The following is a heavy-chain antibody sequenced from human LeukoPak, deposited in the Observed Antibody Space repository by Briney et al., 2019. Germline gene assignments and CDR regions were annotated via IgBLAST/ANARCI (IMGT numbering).Heavy chain of an antibody. D-gene: IGHD5-18*01. Sequence: PSETLSLTCTVSGGSISSYYWSWIRQPPGKGLEWIGYIYYSGSTNYNPSLKSRVTISVDTSKNQFSLKLSSVTAADTAVYYCASSADTAMGTYYFDFWGQGTLVTVSS. CDR1: GGSISSYY. V-gene: IGHV4-59*01. CDR3: ASSADTAMGTYYFDF. J-gene: IGHJ4*02. CDR2: IYYSGST.